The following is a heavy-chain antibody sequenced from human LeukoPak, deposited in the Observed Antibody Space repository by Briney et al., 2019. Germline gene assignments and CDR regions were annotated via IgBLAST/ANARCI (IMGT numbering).Heavy chain of an antibody. D-gene: IGHD3-10*01. CDR1: GGSISSSSYY. Sequence: PSETLSLTCTVSGGSISSSSYYWGWIRQPPGKGLEWIGSIYYSGSTYYNPSLKSRVTISVDTSKNQFFLKLSSVTAADTAVYYCARHSGPPYYFDYWGQGTLVTVSS. V-gene: IGHV4-39*01. J-gene: IGHJ4*02. CDR2: IYYSGST. CDR3: ARHSGPPYYFDY.